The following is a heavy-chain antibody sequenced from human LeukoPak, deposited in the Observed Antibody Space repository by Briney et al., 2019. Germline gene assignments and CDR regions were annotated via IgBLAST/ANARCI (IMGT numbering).Heavy chain of an antibody. CDR1: GGSISSYY. V-gene: IGHV4-4*07. CDR2: IYTSGST. CDR3: ARQSRYYGSGSYCVPGAFDI. J-gene: IGHJ3*02. D-gene: IGHD3-10*01. Sequence: SETLSLTCTVSGGSISSYYWSWIRQPAGKGLEWIGRIYTSGSTNYNPSLKSRVTMSVDTSKNQFSLKLSSVTAADTAVYYCARQSRYYGSGSYCVPGAFDIWGQGTMVTVSS.